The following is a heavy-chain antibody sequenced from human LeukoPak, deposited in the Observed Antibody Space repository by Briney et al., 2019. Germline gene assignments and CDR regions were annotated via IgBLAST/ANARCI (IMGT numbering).Heavy chain of an antibody. Sequence: GGSLRLSCATSEFTFSSYWMSWLRQAPGKGLEWVANIKQDGSEEYYVDSVKGRFTISSDNAKNSLYLRMNSLRAEDTAVYHCARISSTTGVAWGGYLDFWGQGTLVAVSS. J-gene: IGHJ4*02. CDR2: IKQDGSEE. D-gene: IGHD2-8*01. CDR3: ARISSTTGVAWGGYLDF. CDR1: EFTFSSYW. V-gene: IGHV3-7*03.